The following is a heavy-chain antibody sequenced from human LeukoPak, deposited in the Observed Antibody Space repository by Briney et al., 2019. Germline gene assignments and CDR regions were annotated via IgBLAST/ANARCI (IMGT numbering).Heavy chain of an antibody. CDR1: GFTFSDYY. CDR2: ISSSGSTI. J-gene: IGHJ6*02. D-gene: IGHD5-12*01. V-gene: IGHV3-11*01. CDR3: ANGPVATDSTYYGMDV. Sequence: AGGSLRLSCAASGFTFSDYYMSWIRQAPGKGLEWVSYISSSGSTIYYADSVKGRFTISRDNAKNSLYLQMNSLRAEDTAVYYCANGPVATDSTYYGMDVWGQGTTVTVSS.